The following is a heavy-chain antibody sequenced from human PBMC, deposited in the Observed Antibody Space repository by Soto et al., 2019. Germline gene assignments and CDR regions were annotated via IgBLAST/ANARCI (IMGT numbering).Heavy chain of an antibody. CDR3: ARSQGGRRLDV. J-gene: IGHJ6*02. CDR1: GDTFSNYY. Sequence: ASVKVSCKASGDTFSNYYIHWVRQAPGQGLEWMGVTNPSGGGTSYTQKFQGRVTMSRDTSTSSVYMEVTSLTFEDKAVYYCARSQGGRRLDVWGQGSTVNVSS. CDR2: TNPSGGGT. D-gene: IGHD3-16*01. V-gene: IGHV1-46*01.